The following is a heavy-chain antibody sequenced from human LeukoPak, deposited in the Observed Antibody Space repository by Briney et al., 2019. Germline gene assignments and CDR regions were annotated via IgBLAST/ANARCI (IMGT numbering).Heavy chain of an antibody. CDR1: GFTFSSYA. D-gene: IGHD3-9*01. CDR3: AKGLGLRYFDWLLGLGLDY. CDR2: ISGSGGST. V-gene: IGHV3-23*01. J-gene: IGHJ4*02. Sequence: PGGSLRLSCAASGFTFSSYAMSWVRQAPGKGLEWVSAISGSGGSTYYADSVKGRFTISRDNSKNTLYLQMNSLRAEDTAVYYCAKGLGLRYFDWLLGLGLDYWGQGTLVTVSS.